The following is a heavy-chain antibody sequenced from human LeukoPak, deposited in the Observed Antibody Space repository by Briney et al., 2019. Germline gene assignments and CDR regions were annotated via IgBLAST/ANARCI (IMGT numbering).Heavy chain of an antibody. V-gene: IGHV4-39*07. J-gene: IGHJ4*02. CDR1: GGSINSSDHY. Sequence: KTSETLSLTCTVSGGSINSSDHYWAWIRQPPGKGLEWIGSKYYSGDTYYNPSLKSRVTISVDTSKNQFSLKLSSVTAADTAVYYCARNTYYDYVWGSYRPNLFDYWGQGTLVTVSS. CDR2: KYYSGDT. D-gene: IGHD3-16*02. CDR3: ARNTYYDYVWGSYRPNLFDY.